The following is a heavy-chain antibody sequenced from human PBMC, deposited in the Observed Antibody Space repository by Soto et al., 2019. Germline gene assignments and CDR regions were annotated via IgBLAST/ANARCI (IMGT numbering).Heavy chain of an antibody. V-gene: IGHV3-30*18. Sequence: QVQLVESGGGVVQPGRSLRLSCSASGFTFSGYGMHWVRQAPGKWLDWVGRISYDGSDKYYADSVKGRFTISRDNPTSTLYLQMDSLRAEDTAVYYCAKTSRYPAYALDIWCPGKMVTVSS. CDR3: AKTSRYPAYALDI. CDR1: GFTFSGYG. CDR2: ISYDGSDK. D-gene: IGHD2-2*02. J-gene: IGHJ3*02.